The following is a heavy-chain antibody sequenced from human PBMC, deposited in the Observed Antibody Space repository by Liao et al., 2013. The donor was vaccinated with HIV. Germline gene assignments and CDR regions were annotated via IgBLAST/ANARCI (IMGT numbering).Heavy chain of an antibody. D-gene: IGHD2-2*01. Sequence: QVRLQQSNTGLVRPSETLSLTCSIFGGSISSYYWSWIRQPAGKGLEWIGRIYTSGSTNYNPSLKSRVFISADTSSNHVSLKLTSVTAADTAVYYCARDLYCSSTSCYAFDIWGQGTMVTVSS. CDR2: IYTSGST. CDR1: GGSISSYY. V-gene: IGHV4-4*07. CDR3: ARDLYCSSTSCYAFDI. J-gene: IGHJ3*02.